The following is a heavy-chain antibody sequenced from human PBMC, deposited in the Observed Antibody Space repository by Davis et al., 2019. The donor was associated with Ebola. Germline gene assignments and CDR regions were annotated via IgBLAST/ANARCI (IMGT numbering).Heavy chain of an antibody. J-gene: IGHJ6*02. Sequence: GESLKISCAASGFTFNSYGMHWVRQAPGKGLEWLAVISDDGSYQYYAGSLKGRFTISRDNSKETVYLQVNSLRAEDTAVYYCAKDRCSSRRCQDFYYGMDVWGQGTTITVSS. CDR2: ISDDGSYQ. V-gene: IGHV3-30*18. CDR1: GFTFNSYG. CDR3: AKDRCSSRRCQDFYYGMDV. D-gene: IGHD2-2*01.